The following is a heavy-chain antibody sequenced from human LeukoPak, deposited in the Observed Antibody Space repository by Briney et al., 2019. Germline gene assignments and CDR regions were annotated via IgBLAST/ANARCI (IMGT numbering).Heavy chain of an antibody. CDR3: AKRTPYSSGSYYFDY. CDR1: GFTFSSYA. V-gene: IGHV3-23*01. J-gene: IGHJ4*02. D-gene: IGHD3-22*01. Sequence: GGSLRLSCEVSGFTFSSYAMSWVRQAPGKGLEWVSAISGSGGTTNYADSVKGRLTISRDNSQNTLYLQMNSLRAEDTAVYYCAKRTPYSSGSYYFDYWGEGTLVTVSS. CDR2: ISGSGGTT.